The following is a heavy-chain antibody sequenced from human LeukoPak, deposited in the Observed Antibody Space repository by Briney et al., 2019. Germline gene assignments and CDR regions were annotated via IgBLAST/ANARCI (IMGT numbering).Heavy chain of an antibody. CDR3: AKDFAVRFSAFDI. CDR1: GLTFDDYA. Sequence: GRSLRLSCAASGLTFDDYAMHWVRQAPGKGLEWVSGISWNSGSIGYADSVKGRFTISRDNAKNSLYLQMNSLRAEDTALYYCAKDFAVRFSAFDIWGQGTMVTVSS. V-gene: IGHV3-9*01. J-gene: IGHJ3*02. D-gene: IGHD3-10*01. CDR2: ISWNSGSI.